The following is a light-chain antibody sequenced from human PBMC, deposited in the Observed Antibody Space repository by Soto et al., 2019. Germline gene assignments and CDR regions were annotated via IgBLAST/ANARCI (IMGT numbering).Light chain of an antibody. Sequence: QSVLTQPPSASGTPGQRVTISCSGSSSNIGSNTVNWYQQLPGTAPKLLIYSNNQRPSGVPDRFSGSKSGTSASLAISGLQFEDEADYYCAAWDDSLNGRVFGTGTKLTVL. CDR1: SSNIGSNT. CDR3: AAWDDSLNGRV. CDR2: SNN. V-gene: IGLV1-44*01. J-gene: IGLJ1*01.